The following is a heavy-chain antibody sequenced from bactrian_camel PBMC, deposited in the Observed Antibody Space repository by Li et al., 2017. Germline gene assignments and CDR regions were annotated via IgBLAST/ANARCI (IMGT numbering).Heavy chain of an antibody. Sequence: DVQLVESGGGLVQPGGSLRLSCAASGFVFDTYCMSWVRQAPGKGLQWVSTITSGGDSTYYTNSVKGRFTISRDNAKNTQYLQMNSLKPEDTAMYYCAAVPRLFGLATWWHRHSRYKYWGQGTQVTVS. CDR3: AAVPRLFGLATWWHRHSRYKY. CDR2: ITSGGDST. D-gene: IGHD7*01. J-gene: IGHJ4*01. CDR1: GFVFDTYC. V-gene: IGHV3S40*01.